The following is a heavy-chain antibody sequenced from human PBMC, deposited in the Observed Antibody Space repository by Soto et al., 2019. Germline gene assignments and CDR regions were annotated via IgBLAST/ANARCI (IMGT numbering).Heavy chain of an antibody. CDR2: ISYDGSNK. J-gene: IGHJ6*02. CDR1: GFTFSSYG. CDR3: AKDRPIAAADTGGMDV. V-gene: IGHV3-30*18. D-gene: IGHD6-13*01. Sequence: GGSLRLSCAASGFTFSSYGMHWVRQAPGKGLEWVAVISYDGSNKYYADSVKGRFTISRDNSKNTLYLQMNSLRAEDTAVYYCAKDRPIAAADTGGMDVWGQGTTVTVS.